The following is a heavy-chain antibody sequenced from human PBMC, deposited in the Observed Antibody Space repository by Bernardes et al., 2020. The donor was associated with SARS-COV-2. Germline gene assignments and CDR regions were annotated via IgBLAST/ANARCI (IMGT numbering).Heavy chain of an antibody. Sequence: ETLSLTCTVSGGSISSSSYYWGWVRQAPGKGLQWVSAITGGGDRTYYTDSVRGRFTVSRDNSRNTLYLEMTNLRAEDTAIYFCAEDPSKGAAGPLRHWGQGTLVTVSS. CDR1: GGSISSSSYY. CDR2: ITGGGDRT. D-gene: IGHD6-13*01. CDR3: AEDPSKGAAGPLRH. V-gene: IGHV3-23*01. J-gene: IGHJ4*02.